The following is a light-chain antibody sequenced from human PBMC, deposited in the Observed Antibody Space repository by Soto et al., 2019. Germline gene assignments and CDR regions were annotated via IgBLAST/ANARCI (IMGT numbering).Light chain of an antibody. Sequence: DIQMTQSPSTLSASVGDRVTITCRASQSIGTWLAWFQQKPGKAPTVLIYASSTLQTGVPSRFSGSGSGTDFSLTISSLHPEDVATYYCQQVDSYPRTFGQGTKVDIK. V-gene: IGKV1-5*01. CDR3: QQVDSYPRT. CDR1: QSIGTW. J-gene: IGKJ1*01. CDR2: ASS.